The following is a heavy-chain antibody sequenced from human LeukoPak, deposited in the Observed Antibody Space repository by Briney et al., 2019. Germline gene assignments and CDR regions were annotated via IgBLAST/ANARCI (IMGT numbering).Heavy chain of an antibody. CDR1: GYSISRGYY. J-gene: IGHJ5*02. Sequence: SETLSLTCAVSGYSISRGYYWGWIRQPPGKGLEWIGSIYHSGSTYYNPSLKSRDTISVDTSKNQFSLKLSSVTAADTAVYYCARDMVRGRGWFDPWGQGTLVTVSS. V-gene: IGHV4-38-2*02. D-gene: IGHD3-10*01. CDR3: ARDMVRGRGWFDP. CDR2: IYHSGST.